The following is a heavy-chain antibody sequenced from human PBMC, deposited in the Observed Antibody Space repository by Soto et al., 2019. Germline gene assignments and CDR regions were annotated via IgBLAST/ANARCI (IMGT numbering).Heavy chain of an antibody. CDR2: ISWNGDTK. J-gene: IGHJ6*02. CDR1: GFTFDDYA. V-gene: IGHV3-9*01. D-gene: IGHD3-3*01. Sequence: LSLSCEASGFTFDDYAMHWVRQAPGKGLEWVSGISWNGDTKVYADSVRGRFTISRDNSKNVVYLELIGLRREDTAIYYCAKDSGRYDFYALAVWGQGTTVTVSS. CDR3: AKDSGRYDFYALAV.